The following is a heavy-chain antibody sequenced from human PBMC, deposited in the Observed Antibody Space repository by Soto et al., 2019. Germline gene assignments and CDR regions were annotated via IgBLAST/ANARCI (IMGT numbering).Heavy chain of an antibody. CDR3: ARGAYYRAFFDP. CDR2: ISSSSSTI. CDR1: GFTFSSYS. Sequence: PGGSLRLSCAASGFTFSSYSMNWVRQAPGKGLEWVSYISSSSSTIYYADSVKGRFTISRDTSKNQFSLMLSSVTAADTAVYYCARGAYYRAFFDPWGQGTLVTVSS. J-gene: IGHJ5*02. V-gene: IGHV3-48*01. D-gene: IGHD2-8*01.